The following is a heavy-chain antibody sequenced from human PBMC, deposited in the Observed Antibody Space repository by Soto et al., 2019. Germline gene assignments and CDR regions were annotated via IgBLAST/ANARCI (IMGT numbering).Heavy chain of an antibody. J-gene: IGHJ5*02. V-gene: IGHV3-33*01. CDR3: ARGESYYYDSSGLFP. CDR1: GFTFSSYG. CDR2: IWYDGSNK. Sequence: GGSLRLSCAASGFTFSSYGMHWVRQAPGKGLEWVAVIWYDGSNKYYADSVKGRFTISRDNSKNTLYLQMNSLRAEDTAVYYCARGESYYYDSSGLFPWGQGTLVTVSS. D-gene: IGHD3-22*01.